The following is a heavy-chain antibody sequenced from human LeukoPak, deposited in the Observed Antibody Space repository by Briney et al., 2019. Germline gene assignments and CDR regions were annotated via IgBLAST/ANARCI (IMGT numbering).Heavy chain of an antibody. CDR2: INSNSRNI. V-gene: IGHV3-48*01. D-gene: IGHD7-27*01. CDR3: VRGGTGDGNYFDY. J-gene: IGHJ4*02. CDR1: GFTFNRYS. Sequence: GGSLRLSCAASGFTFNRYSINWVRQAPGKGLEWVSYINSNSRNIYYADSLKGRFTIPRGNADNSLYLQMNSLTAGDTAVYYCVRGGTGDGNYFDYWGQGTLVTVSS.